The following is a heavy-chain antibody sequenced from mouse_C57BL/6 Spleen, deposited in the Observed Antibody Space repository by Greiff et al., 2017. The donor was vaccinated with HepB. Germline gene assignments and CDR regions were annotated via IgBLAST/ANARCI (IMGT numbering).Heavy chain of an antibody. CDR2: INYDGSST. CDR3: ARDRYDYGWYFDV. CDR1: GFTFSDYY. Sequence: EVMLVESEGGLVQPGSSMKLSCTASGFTFSDYYMAWVRQVPEKGLEWVANINYDGSSTYYLDSLKSRFIISRDNAKNILYLQMSSLKSEDTATYYCARDRYDYGWYFDVWGTGTTVTVSS. D-gene: IGHD2-4*01. J-gene: IGHJ1*03. V-gene: IGHV5-16*01.